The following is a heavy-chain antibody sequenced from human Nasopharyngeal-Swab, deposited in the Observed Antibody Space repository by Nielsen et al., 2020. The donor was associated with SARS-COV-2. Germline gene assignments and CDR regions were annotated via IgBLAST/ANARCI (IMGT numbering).Heavy chain of an antibody. CDR3: ARAYYDSSGYYYTVAFDI. D-gene: IGHD3-22*01. Sequence: SETLSLTCVVFGGTLNGFHWKWIRQTPGKGLEWIGEINDRGSGNYNPSLRSRVTISAGTSKNQFSLKLSSVTAADTAVYYCARAYYDSSGYYYTVAFDIWGQGTMVTVSS. CDR2: INDRGSG. J-gene: IGHJ3*02. V-gene: IGHV4-34*01. CDR1: GGTLNGFH.